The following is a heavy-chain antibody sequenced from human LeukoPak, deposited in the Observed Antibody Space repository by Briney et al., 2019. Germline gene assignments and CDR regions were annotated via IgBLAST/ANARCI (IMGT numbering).Heavy chain of an antibody. J-gene: IGHJ5*02. V-gene: IGHV3-23*01. Sequence: GGSLRLSCAASGFTFSGYAMAWVRQTPGKGLEWVSAITGSGDATYYTDSVKGRFAISRDNSKNTLYLQMNSLRAEDTAVYYCAKDKSTYYSTNWFDPWGQGTLVTVSS. D-gene: IGHD3-22*01. CDR3: AKDKSTYYSTNWFDP. CDR2: ITGSGDAT. CDR1: GFTFSGYA.